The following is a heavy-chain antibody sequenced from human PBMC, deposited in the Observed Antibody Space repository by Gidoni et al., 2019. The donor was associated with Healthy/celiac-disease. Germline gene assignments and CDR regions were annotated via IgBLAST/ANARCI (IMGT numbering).Heavy chain of an antibody. J-gene: IGHJ5*02. CDR3: ARDGIKRGYSGYDPNWFDP. D-gene: IGHD5-12*01. Sequence: QVQLVQSGAEVTKPGSSVKVSCKASGGTFSSYAISWVRQAPGQGLEWMGGIIPIFGTANYAQKFQGRVTITADESTSTAYMELSSLRSEDTAVYYCARDGIKRGYSGYDPNWFDPWGQGTLVTVSS. CDR1: GGTFSSYA. CDR2: IIPIFGTA. V-gene: IGHV1-69*12.